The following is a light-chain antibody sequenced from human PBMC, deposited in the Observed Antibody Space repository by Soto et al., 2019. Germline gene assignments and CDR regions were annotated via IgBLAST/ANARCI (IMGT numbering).Light chain of an antibody. V-gene: IGLV2-14*01. Sequence: QSVLTQPASVSGSPGQSITVSCTGTSSDVGGYNYVSWYQQHPGRAPKLMIFEVSNRPSGVSTRFSGSKSGNTASLTISGLQAEHEADYYFCSYTSTSTLVFGAGTKLTVL. J-gene: IGLJ1*01. CDR1: SSDVGGYNY. CDR2: EVS. CDR3: CSYTSTSTLV.